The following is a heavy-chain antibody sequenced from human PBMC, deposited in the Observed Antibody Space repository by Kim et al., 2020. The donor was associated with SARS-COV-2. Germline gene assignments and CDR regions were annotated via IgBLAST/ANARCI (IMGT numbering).Heavy chain of an antibody. CDR2: IKQDGSEK. D-gene: IGHD6-13*01. CDR1: GFTFSSYW. CDR3: SRVAGYSSSWSQNRYYYYGMDV. J-gene: IGHJ6*02. V-gene: IGHV3-7*03. Sequence: GGSLRLSCAASGFTFSSYWMSWVRQAPGKGLEWVANIKQDGSEKYYVDSVKGRFTISRDNAKNSLYLQMNSLRAEDTAVYYCSRVAGYSSSWSQNRYYYYGMDVWGQGTTVTVSS.